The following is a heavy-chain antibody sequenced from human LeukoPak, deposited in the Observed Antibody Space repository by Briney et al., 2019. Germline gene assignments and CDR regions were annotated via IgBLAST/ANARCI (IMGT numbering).Heavy chain of an antibody. Sequence: PGGSLRLSSAASGFSFSSYAMSWVRQAPGKGLEWVSSVSESGDGTYYADSVMGRFIISRDNSRKTFHLQMDSLRADDTAIYYCAKGKVNHLGALDFWGQGTLVTVSS. CDR2: VSESGDGT. V-gene: IGHV3-23*01. CDR1: GFSFSSYA. D-gene: IGHD1-26*01. J-gene: IGHJ4*02. CDR3: AKGKVNHLGALDF.